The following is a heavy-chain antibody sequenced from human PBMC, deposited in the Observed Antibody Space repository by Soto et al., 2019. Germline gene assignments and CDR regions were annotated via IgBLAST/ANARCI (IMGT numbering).Heavy chain of an antibody. Sequence: SETLSLTCAVYGGSFSGYYWSWIRQPPGKGLEWIGEINHSGSTNYNPSLKSRVTISVDTSKNQFSLKLSSVTAADTAVYYCARDRAGYDRIRRLLYFDPWGQGTMVTVSS. CDR2: INHSGST. CDR3: ARDRAGYDRIRRLLYFDP. D-gene: IGHD2-15*01. J-gene: IGHJ5*02. CDR1: GGSFSGYY. V-gene: IGHV4-34*01.